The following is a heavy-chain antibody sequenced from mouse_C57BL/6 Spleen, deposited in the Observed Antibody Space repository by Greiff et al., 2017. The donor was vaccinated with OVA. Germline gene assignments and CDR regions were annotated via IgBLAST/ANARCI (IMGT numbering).Heavy chain of an antibody. J-gene: IGHJ3*01. D-gene: IGHD4-1*01. Sequence: VQLQQSGPELVKPGASVKISCKASGYTFTDYYMNWVKQSHGKSLEWIGDINPNNGGTSYNQKFKGKATLTVDKSSSTAYMELRSLTSEDSAVYYCARGGGTRGFAYWGQGTLVTVSA. CDR3: ARGGGTRGFAY. V-gene: IGHV1-26*01. CDR2: INPNNGGT. CDR1: GYTFTDYY.